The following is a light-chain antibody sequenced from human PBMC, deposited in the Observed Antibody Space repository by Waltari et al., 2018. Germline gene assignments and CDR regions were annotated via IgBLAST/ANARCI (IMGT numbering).Light chain of an antibody. J-gene: IGKJ2*01. V-gene: IGKV3-20*01. CDR2: GAS. Sequence: EIVLTQSPGTLSLSPGERATLSCRASQSVSSSYLAWYQQKPGQAPRRLIYGASIRATGIPDRFSGSGSGTGFTLTISRLEPEDFAVYYCQQYGGSPYTFGQGTKLEIK. CDR1: QSVSSSY. CDR3: QQYGGSPYT.